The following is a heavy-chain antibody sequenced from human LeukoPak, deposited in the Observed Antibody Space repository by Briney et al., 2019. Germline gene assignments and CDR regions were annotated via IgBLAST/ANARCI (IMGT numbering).Heavy chain of an antibody. Sequence: SETLSLTCTVSGGSISSYYWSWIRQPAGKGLEWIGRIYTSGSTNYNPSLKSRVTMSVDTSKNQFSLKLSSVTAADTAVYYCAREVPAAQGLWSPRGDYYYYMDVWGKGTTVTVSS. CDR1: GGSISSYY. CDR3: AREVPAAQGLWSPRGDYYYYMDV. CDR2: IYTSGST. J-gene: IGHJ6*03. V-gene: IGHV4-4*07. D-gene: IGHD2-2*01.